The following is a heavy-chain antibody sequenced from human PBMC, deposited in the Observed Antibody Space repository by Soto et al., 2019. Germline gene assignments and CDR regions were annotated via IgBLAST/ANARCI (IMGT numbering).Heavy chain of an antibody. J-gene: IGHJ6*02. CDR1: SGSMNSGGYY. V-gene: IGHV4-31*03. D-gene: IGHD6-6*01. CDR3: ARRGGSSSGYYYYAMDV. Sequence: QVQLQESGPGLVKPSQTLSLTCSVSSGSMNSGGYYWSWICQHPGKGLEWIGYIYNNGDTYYNPSLNSRVSISLDTSKNQFSLNVTSVTAADTAVYYCARRGGSSSGYYYYAMDVWGQGTTVTVSS. CDR2: IYNNGDT.